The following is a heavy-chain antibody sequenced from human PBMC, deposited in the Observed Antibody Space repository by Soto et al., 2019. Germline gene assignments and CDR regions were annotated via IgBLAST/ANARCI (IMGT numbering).Heavy chain of an antibody. J-gene: IGHJ6*02. CDR1: VFTFSSYS. V-gene: IGHV3-21*01. CDR2: ISSSSSYI. D-gene: IGHD6-13*01. CDR3: ARVHSRSWYSGGMDV. Sequence: GGSLRLSCAASVFTFSSYSMNWGRQAPGKGLEWVSSISSSSSYIYYADSVKGRFTISRDNAKNSLYLQMNSLRAEDTAVYYCARVHSRSWYSGGMDVWGQGTTVTVSS.